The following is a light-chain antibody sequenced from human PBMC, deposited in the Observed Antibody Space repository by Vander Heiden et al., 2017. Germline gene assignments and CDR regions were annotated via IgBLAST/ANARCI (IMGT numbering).Light chain of an antibody. Sequence: DIQMAQSPSSLSASVGDRVTITCRASQSISSYLNWYQQKPGKAPKLLIYAASSLQSGVPSRFSGSGSGTEFTLTISSLQPEDFATYYCQQNYSTPCTFGQGTKVEIK. CDR1: QSISSY. J-gene: IGKJ1*01. V-gene: IGKV1-39*01. CDR3: QQNYSTPCT. CDR2: AAS.